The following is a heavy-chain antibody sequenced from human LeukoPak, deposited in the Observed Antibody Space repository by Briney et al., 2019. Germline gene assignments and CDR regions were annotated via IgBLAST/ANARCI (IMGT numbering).Heavy chain of an antibody. CDR2: ISWNSGSI. V-gene: IGHV3-9*01. Sequence: PGGSLRLSCAASGFTFDDYAMPWVRQAPGKGLEWVSGISWNSGSIGYADSVKGRFTISRDNAKNSLYLQMNSLRAEDTALYYCAKASEVYYYGMDVWGQGTTVTVSS. J-gene: IGHJ6*02. CDR3: AKASEVYYYGMDV. CDR1: GFTFDDYA.